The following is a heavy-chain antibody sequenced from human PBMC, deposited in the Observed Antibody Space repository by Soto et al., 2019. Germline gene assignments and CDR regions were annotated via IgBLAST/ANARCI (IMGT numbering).Heavy chain of an antibody. D-gene: IGHD5-12*01. CDR1: GFTFSSYA. V-gene: IGHV3-23*01. CDR3: AKDSSGCDPLIIDY. Sequence: AASGFTFSSYAMSWVRQAPGKGLEWVSAISGSGGSTYYADSVKGRFTISRDNSKNTLYLQMNSLRAEDTAVYYCAKDSSGCDPLIIDYWGQGTLVTVSS. J-gene: IGHJ4*02. CDR2: ISGSGGST.